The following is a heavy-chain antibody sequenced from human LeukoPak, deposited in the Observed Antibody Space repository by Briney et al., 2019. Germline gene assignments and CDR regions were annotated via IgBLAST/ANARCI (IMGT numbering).Heavy chain of an antibody. J-gene: IGHJ4*02. Sequence: GGSLRLSCAASGFTFSNYWMHWVRQAPGKGLVWVSRINSDGINTSYADSVKGRFTISRDNAKNSLYLQMNSLRADDTAIYYCARIRPYGDYHLDYWGQGTLVTVFS. D-gene: IGHD4-17*01. CDR3: ARIRPYGDYHLDY. CDR1: GFTFSNYW. CDR2: INSDGINT. V-gene: IGHV3-74*01.